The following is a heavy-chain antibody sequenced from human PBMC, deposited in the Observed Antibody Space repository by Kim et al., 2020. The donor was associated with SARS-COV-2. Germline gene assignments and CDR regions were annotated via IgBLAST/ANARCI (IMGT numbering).Heavy chain of an antibody. J-gene: IGHJ6*03. CDR2: IYYNGSS. Sequence: SETLSLTCTVSGCSISHYYWRWIRQPPGKGLEWVGHIYYNGSSNYHPSLKSRRTISVDATKNQFSLKQISVTAADAAVYYYARRVLGRAAVYSGMVGYY. CDR1: GCSISHYY. V-gene: IGHV4-59*01. CDR3: ARRVLGRAAVYSGMVGYY. D-gene: IGHD2-15*01.